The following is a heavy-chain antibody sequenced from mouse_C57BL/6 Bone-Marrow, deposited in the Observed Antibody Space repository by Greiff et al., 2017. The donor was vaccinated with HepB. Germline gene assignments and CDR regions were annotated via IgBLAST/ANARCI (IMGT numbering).Heavy chain of an antibody. D-gene: IGHD2-3*01. J-gene: IGHJ3*01. CDR3: ARFDGYYPFAY. CDR2: IDPSASYT. V-gene: IGHV1-59*01. CDR1: GYTLTSYW. Sequence: VQLQQPGAELVRPGTSVKLSCKASGYTLTSYWMHWVKQRPGQGLEWIGVIDPSASYTNYNQKFKGKATLTVDTSSSTAYMQLSSLTSEDSAVYYCARFDGYYPFAYWGQGTLVTVSA.